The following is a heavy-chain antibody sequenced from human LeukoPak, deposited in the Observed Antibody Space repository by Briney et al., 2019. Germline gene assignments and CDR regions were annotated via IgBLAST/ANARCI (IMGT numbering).Heavy chain of an antibody. V-gene: IGHV3-7*01. CDR1: GFTFRSYW. D-gene: IGHD3-3*01. CDR2: IRQDGSEK. J-gene: IGHJ1*01. CDR3: MRQNRAYFFGH. Sequence: PGGSLRLSCAASGFTFRSYWMTWVRQAPGKGLEWVANIRQDGSEKNYVDSVKGRFTISRDNAKNSLYLQMNSLRVEDTAVYFCMRQNRAYFFGHWGQGTLVTVSS.